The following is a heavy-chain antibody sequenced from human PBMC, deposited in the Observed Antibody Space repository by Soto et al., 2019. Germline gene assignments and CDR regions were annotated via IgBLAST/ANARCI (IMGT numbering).Heavy chain of an antibody. CDR2: IYYSGTT. D-gene: IGHD2-8*01. CDR1: GGSVSSGGYY. Sequence: KPSETLSLTCTVSGGSVSSGGYYWSWIRQHPGTGLEWIGYIYYSGTTYFNPSLKSRASISLDTSKNEFSLKLTPVTAADTAVYYCARRALPQCINGVCYKDGFWDYWGQGALVTVSS. V-gene: IGHV4-31*03. J-gene: IGHJ4*02. CDR3: ARRALPQCINGVCYKDGFWDY.